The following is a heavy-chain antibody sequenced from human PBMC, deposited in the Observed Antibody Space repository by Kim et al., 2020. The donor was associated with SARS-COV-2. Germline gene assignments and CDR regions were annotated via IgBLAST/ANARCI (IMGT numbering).Heavy chain of an antibody. D-gene: IGHD5-18*01. CDR1: GGTFSSYA. J-gene: IGHJ6*02. Sequence: SVKVSCKASGGTFSSYAISWVRQAPGQGLEWMGGIIPIFGTANYAQKFQGRVTITADESTSTAYMELSSLRSEDTAVYYCARCLHGGYSYGSPPRNLYYYYGMDVWGQGTTVTVSS. CDR3: ARCLHGGYSYGSPPRNLYYYYGMDV. CDR2: IIPIFGTA. V-gene: IGHV1-69*13.